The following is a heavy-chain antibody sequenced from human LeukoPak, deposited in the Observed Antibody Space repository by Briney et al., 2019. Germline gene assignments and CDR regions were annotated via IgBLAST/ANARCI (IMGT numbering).Heavy chain of an antibody. CDR2: MNPNSGNT. D-gene: IGHD6-6*01. Sequence: ASVKVSCKASGYTFTSYDINWVRQATGQGLEWMGWMNPNSGNTGYAQKFQGRVTMTRNTSISTAYMELSSLRSEDSAVYYCARGRAARRSVGFDYWGPGTLVTVSS. CDR1: GYTFTSYD. CDR3: ARGRAARRSVGFDY. J-gene: IGHJ4*02. V-gene: IGHV1-8*01.